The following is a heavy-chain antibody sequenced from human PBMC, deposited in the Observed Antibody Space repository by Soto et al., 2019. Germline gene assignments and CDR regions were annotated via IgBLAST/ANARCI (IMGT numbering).Heavy chain of an antibody. V-gene: IGHV1-24*01. Sequence: ASVKVSCKVSGYTLTELSMHWVRQAPGKGLEWMGGFDPEDGETIYAQKFQGRVTMTEDTSTDTAYMELSSLRSEDTAVYYCATCYSSSWYFFDYWGQGSLFTVCS. CDR2: FDPEDGET. CDR1: GYTLTELS. D-gene: IGHD6-13*01. CDR3: ATCYSSSWYFFDY. J-gene: IGHJ4*02.